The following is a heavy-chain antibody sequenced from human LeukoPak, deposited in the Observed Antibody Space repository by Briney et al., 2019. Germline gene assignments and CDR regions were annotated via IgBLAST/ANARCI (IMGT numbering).Heavy chain of an antibody. D-gene: IGHD3-22*01. J-gene: IGHJ4*02. CDR3: ARSGWPYYFDY. V-gene: IGHV3-74*01. Sequence: PGGSLRLSCAASGFTFSSYWMHWVRHAPGKGLVWVSRIHSDGSSTSYADSVRGRFTISRDDAKSTLHLQMNSLRAEDTAVYYCARSGWPYYFDYWGQGTLVTVSS. CDR1: GFTFSSYW. CDR2: IHSDGSST.